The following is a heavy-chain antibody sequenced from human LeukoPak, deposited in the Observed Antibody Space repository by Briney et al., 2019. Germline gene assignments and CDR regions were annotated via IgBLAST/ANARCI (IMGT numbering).Heavy chain of an antibody. V-gene: IGHV4-34*01. J-gene: IGHJ6*02. CDR1: GGSFSGYY. Sequence: SETLSLTCAVYGGSFSGYYWSWIRQPPGKGLEWIGEINHSGITNYNPSLKSRVTISVDTSKNQFSLKLSSVTAADTAVYYCARGPPSLITMVRGLYGMDVWGQGTTVTVSS. CDR3: ARGPPSLITMVRGLYGMDV. D-gene: IGHD3-10*01. CDR2: INHSGIT.